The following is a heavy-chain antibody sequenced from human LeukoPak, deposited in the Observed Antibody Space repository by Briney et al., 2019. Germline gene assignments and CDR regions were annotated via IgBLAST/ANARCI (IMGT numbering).Heavy chain of an antibody. V-gene: IGHV3-23*01. CDR3: AKGAYGSGSYYPTLNWFDP. CDR1: GFTFSSYA. CDR2: ISGSGGST. J-gene: IGHJ5*02. Sequence: PGGSLRLSCAASGFTFSSYAMSWVRQAPGKGLEWVSAISGSGGSTYYADSVKGRFTISRDNSKNTLYLQMNSLRAEDTAVYYCAKGAYGSGSYYPTLNWFDPWGQGTLVTVSS. D-gene: IGHD3-10*01.